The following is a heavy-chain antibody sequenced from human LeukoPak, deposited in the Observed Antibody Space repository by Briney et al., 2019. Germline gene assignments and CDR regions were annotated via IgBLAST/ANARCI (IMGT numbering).Heavy chain of an antibody. CDR3: ARVQGTVLRFLEWLXXXDY. D-gene: IGHD3-3*01. V-gene: IGHV1-2*06. J-gene: IGHJ4*02. CDR1: GYTFTGYY. CDR2: INPNSGGT. Sequence: ASVKVSCKASGYTFTGYYMHWVRQAPGQGLEWMGRINPNSGGTNYAQKFQGRVTMTRDTSISTAYMELSRLRSDDTAVYYCARVQGTVLRFLEWLXXXDYWGQGTLVTVSS.